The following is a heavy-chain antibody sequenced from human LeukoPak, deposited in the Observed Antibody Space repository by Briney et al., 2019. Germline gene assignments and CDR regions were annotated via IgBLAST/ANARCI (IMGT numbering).Heavy chain of an antibody. V-gene: IGHV3-23*01. Sequence: GGSLRLSCAASGFTFSTHAMTWVRQAPGKGLEWVSGMSGRGDTSYYADSVKGPFTISRDNSKNTLFLQMNSLRAEDTAVYYCAKLAGIRGWCVYYFDYWGQGTLVTVS. J-gene: IGHJ4*02. CDR1: GFTFSTHA. D-gene: IGHD6-19*01. CDR3: AKLAGIRGWCVYYFDY. CDR2: MSGRGDTS.